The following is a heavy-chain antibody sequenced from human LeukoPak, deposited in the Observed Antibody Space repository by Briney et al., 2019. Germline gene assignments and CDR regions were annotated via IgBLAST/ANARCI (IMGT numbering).Heavy chain of an antibody. CDR2: IYTSGST. J-gene: IGHJ3*02. V-gene: IGHV4-61*02. CDR1: GGSISSGSYY. Sequence: SQTLSLTCTVSGGSISSGSYYWSWIRQPAGKGLEWIGRIYTSGSTNYNPSLKSRVTISVDTSKNQFSLKLSSVTAADTAVYYCARGGGICSSTSCYEALGAFDIWGQGTMVTVSS. D-gene: IGHD2-2*01. CDR3: ARGGGICSSTSCYEALGAFDI.